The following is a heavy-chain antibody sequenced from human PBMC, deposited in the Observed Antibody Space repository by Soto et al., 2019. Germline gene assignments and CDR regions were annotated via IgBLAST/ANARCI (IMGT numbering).Heavy chain of an antibody. CDR3: AAPGAYGGPSYGMDV. D-gene: IGHD3-10*01. CDR2: ITGLNGDT. V-gene: IGHV1-45*02. J-gene: IGHJ6*02. Sequence: QMPLVQSGAEVKKTGSSVKVSCTASGYTFTYRYLHWVRQAPGQALEWMGWITGLNGDTNVAQKFQGSVTISRDRSMTTASMELSTLTSDDTGIYYCAAPGAYGGPSYGMDVWGHGTSVTVSS. CDR1: GYTFTYRY.